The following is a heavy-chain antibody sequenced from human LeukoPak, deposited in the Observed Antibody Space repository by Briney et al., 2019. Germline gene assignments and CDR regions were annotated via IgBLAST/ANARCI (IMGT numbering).Heavy chain of an antibody. D-gene: IGHD7-27*01. CDR1: GGSISSSSYY. J-gene: IGHJ4*02. V-gene: IGHV4-39*07. CDR3: AREKLGIGYYFDY. Sequence: SETPSLTCTVSGGSISSSSYYWGWIRQPPGKGLEWIGSIYYSGSTYYNPSLKSRVTISVDTSKNQFSLKLSSVTAADTAVYYCAREKLGIGYYFDYWGQGTLVTVSS. CDR2: IYYSGST.